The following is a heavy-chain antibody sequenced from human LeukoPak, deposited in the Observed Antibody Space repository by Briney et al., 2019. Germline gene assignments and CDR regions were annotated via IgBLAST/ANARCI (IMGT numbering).Heavy chain of an antibody. V-gene: IGHV1-69*01. Sequence: GASVKVSCKASGGTFSSYAISGVRQAPGQGLEWMGGIIPIFGTANYAQNFQGRVTITADESTSTAYVDLSSLRSEDTGVYYCARGAIKRTTVVWRRFDLWGQGTLVTVSS. J-gene: IGHJ5*02. CDR3: ARGAIKRTTVVWRRFDL. CDR2: IIPIFGTA. D-gene: IGHD4-23*01. CDR1: GGTFSSYA.